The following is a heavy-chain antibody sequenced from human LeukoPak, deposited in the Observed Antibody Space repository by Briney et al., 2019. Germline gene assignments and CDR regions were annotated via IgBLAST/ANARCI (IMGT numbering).Heavy chain of an antibody. CDR3: ANEAGIVVVPEGYMDV. Sequence: GGSLRLSCAASGFTFSSYAMSWVRQAPGKGLEWVSAISGSGGSTYYADSVKGRFTISRDNSKNTLYLQMNSLRAEDTAVYYCANEAGIVVVPEGYMDVWGKGTTVTVSS. CDR1: GFTFSSYA. D-gene: IGHD2-2*01. V-gene: IGHV3-23*01. CDR2: ISGSGGST. J-gene: IGHJ6*03.